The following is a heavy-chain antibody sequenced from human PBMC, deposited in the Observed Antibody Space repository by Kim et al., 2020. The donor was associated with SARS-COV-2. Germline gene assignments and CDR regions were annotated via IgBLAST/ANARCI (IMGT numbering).Heavy chain of an antibody. CDR3: ARHVPSGPWLVNWFDP. CDR1: GGSISSSSYY. CDR2: IYYSGST. V-gene: IGHV4-39*01. D-gene: IGHD6-19*01. Sequence: SETLSLTCTVSGGSISSSSYYWGWIRQPPGKGLEWIGSIYYSGSTYYNPSLKSRVTISVDTSKNQFSLKLSSVTAADTAVYYCARHVPSGPWLVNWFDPWGQGTLVTVSS. J-gene: IGHJ5*02.